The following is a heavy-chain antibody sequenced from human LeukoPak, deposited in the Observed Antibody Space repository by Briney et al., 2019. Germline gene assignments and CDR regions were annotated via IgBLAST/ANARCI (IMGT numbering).Heavy chain of an antibody. D-gene: IGHD3-10*01. Sequence: ASVKVSCKASGGTFSSYAISWVRQAPGQGLEWMGGIIPIFGTANYAQKFQGRVTITADESTSTAYMELSSLRSEDTAVYYCARGGIGSGNMYTYYYGMDVWGQGTTVTVSS. V-gene: IGHV1-69*01. CDR1: GGTFSSYA. J-gene: IGHJ6*02. CDR3: ARGGIGSGNMYTYYYGMDV. CDR2: IIPIFGTA.